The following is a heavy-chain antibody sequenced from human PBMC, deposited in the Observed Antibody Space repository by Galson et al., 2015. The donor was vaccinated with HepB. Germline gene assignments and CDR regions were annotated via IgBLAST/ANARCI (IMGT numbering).Heavy chain of an antibody. Sequence: SLRLSCAASGFTFSSYAMHWVRQAPGKGLEWVAVISYDGSNKYYADSVKGRFTISRDNSKNTLYLQMNSLRAEDTAVYYCARDRESSGWYRLNYYYYGMDVWGQGTTVTVSS. D-gene: IGHD6-19*01. CDR3: ARDRESSGWYRLNYYYYGMDV. CDR2: ISYDGSNK. V-gene: IGHV3-30*04. J-gene: IGHJ6*02. CDR1: GFTFSSYA.